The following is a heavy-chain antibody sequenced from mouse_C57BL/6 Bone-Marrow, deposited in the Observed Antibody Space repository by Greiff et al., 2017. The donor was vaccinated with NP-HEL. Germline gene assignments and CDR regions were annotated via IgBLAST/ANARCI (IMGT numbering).Heavy chain of an antibody. CDR2: IYPRSGNT. Sequence: VQVVESGAELARPGASVKLSCKASGYTFTSYGISWVKQRTGQGLEWIGEIYPRSGNTYYNEKFKGKATLTADKSSSTAYMELRSLTSEDSAVYFCARRRGYFDYWGQGTTLTVSS. J-gene: IGHJ2*01. V-gene: IGHV1-81*01. CDR1: GYTFTSYG. CDR3: ARRRGYFDY.